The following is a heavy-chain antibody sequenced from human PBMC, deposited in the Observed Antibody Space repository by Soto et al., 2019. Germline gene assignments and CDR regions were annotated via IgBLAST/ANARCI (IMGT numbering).Heavy chain of an antibody. D-gene: IGHD3-3*01. Sequence: ASVKVSCKAPGATFTSYYLNWVRQAPGQGLEWMGVINPHGGSTKYAQKLQGRVTMTRDTSRSTVYMELRSLRSDDTAIYYCARSSGGNFGIIIEGSNWFDPWGQGTLVTVSS. V-gene: IGHV1-46*01. CDR2: INPHGGST. CDR3: ARSSGGNFGIIIEGSNWFDP. J-gene: IGHJ5*02. CDR1: GATFTSYY.